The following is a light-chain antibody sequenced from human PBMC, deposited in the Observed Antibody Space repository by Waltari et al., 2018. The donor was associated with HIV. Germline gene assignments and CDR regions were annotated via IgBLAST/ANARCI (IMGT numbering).Light chain of an antibody. CDR2: DVD. V-gene: IGLV2-14*03. Sequence: SAVTQPASVSGLPGQSITISCTGADSAFGLYNFVSWYQQHPGKLPRLIVYDVDSRASGISTRFSGSKSGNTASLTVSGLQTDDEADYYCSSYASNNTFVVFGGGTKLTVL. J-gene: IGLJ2*01. CDR3: SSYASNNTFVV. CDR1: DSAFGLYNF.